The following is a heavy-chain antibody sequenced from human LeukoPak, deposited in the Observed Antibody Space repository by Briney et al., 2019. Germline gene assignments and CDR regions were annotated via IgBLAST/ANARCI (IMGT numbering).Heavy chain of an antibody. V-gene: IGHV1-69*05. CDR1: GGTFSSYA. CDR3: ARGRIAAAGPGAFDI. D-gene: IGHD6-13*01. J-gene: IGHJ3*02. Sequence: SVKVSCKASGGTFSSYAISWVRQAPGQGLEWMGGIAPIFGTANYAQKFQGRVTITRDTSTSTVYMELSSLRSEDTAVYYCARGRIAAAGPGAFDIWGQGTMVTVSS. CDR2: IAPIFGTA.